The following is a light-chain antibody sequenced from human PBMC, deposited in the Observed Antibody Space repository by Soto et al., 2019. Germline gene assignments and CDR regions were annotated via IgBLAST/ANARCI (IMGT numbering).Light chain of an antibody. V-gene: IGKV1-39*01. Sequence: DIQMTQSPSSLSASVGDRVTITCRASQGISTYLNWYLQKPGKAPKLLIYAASSLQSGVPSRFSGSGSETDFTLTISSLLPEDIATDSCHQRYSTPLTFGQGTKLDIK. CDR2: AAS. J-gene: IGKJ1*01. CDR3: HQRYSTPLT. CDR1: QGISTY.